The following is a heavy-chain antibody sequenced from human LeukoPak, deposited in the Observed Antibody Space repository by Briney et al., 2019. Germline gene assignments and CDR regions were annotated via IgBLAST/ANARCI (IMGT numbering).Heavy chain of an antibody. CDR3: ARLGDYGAYLNWFDP. V-gene: IGHV4-39*01. J-gene: IGHJ5*02. CDR1: GGSISSSTYY. CDR2: IYYSGST. Sequence: KTSATLSLTCTVSGGSISSSTYYWGWIRQPPGKGLKWIGRIYYSGSTYYNPSLKSRVTISVDTSKNQFSLKVNSVTAADTAVYYCARLGDYGAYLNWFDPWGQGTLVTVSS. D-gene: IGHD4-17*01.